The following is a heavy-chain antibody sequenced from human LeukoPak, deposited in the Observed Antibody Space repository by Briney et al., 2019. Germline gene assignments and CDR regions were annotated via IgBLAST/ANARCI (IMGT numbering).Heavy chain of an antibody. Sequence: SETLSLTCTVSGGSISSYYWSWIRQPPGKGLEWIGYIYYSGSTNYNPSLKSRITISVDTSKNQFSLKLSSVTAADTAVYYCARGRNWNVSYFDYWGQGTLVTVSS. J-gene: IGHJ4*02. V-gene: IGHV4-59*01. D-gene: IGHD1-20*01. CDR2: IYYSGST. CDR1: GGSISSYY. CDR3: ARGRNWNVSYFDY.